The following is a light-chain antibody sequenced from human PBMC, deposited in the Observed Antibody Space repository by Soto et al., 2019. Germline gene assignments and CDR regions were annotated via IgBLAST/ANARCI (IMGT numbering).Light chain of an antibody. CDR2: GAS. Sequence: EIVLTQSPGTLSLSPGERATLSCRASQSVSSIYLAWYQQKPGQAPRLLIYGASSRPTGIPDRFSGSGSGTDFTLTISRLEPEDFAVYYCQQYNNWPFTFGPGTKVDIK. J-gene: IGKJ3*01. V-gene: IGKV3-20*01. CDR3: QQYNNWPFT. CDR1: QSVSSIY.